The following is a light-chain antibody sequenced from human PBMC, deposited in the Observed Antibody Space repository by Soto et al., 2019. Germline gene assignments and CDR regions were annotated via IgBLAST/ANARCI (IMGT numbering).Light chain of an antibody. V-gene: IGLV2-14*03. CDR2: DVS. J-gene: IGLJ2*01. CDR3: SSYTSSSSLV. CDR1: SSDVGGYSY. Sequence: QSVLTQPASVSGSPGQSITISCTGTSSDVGGYSYVSWYQQHPGKAPKLIIYDVSNRPSGVSNRFSGSKSGNTASLTISGLQAEDEAGYYCSSYTSSSSLVFGGGTKLTV.